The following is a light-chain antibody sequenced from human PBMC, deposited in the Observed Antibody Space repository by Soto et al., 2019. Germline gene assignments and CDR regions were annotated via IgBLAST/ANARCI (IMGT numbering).Light chain of an antibody. J-gene: IGKJ4*01. V-gene: IGKV3-11*01. CDR2: DAS. CDR1: QSVSSY. CDR3: QQRSNWPPLT. Sequence: EIVLTQSPATLSLSPGERATLSCRASQSVSSYFSWYQQKPGQAPRLLIYDASNRATGIPARFSGSGSSTTFTPTISSLEPEDFVVYYCQQRSNWPPLTFGGGTKVEIK.